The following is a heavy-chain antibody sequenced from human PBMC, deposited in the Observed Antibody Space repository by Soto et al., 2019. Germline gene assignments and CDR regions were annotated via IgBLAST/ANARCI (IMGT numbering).Heavy chain of an antibody. V-gene: IGHV1-69*13. CDR3: AKLGYCSSTSCYMDWFDP. J-gene: IGHJ5*02. CDR2: IIPIFGTA. CDR1: GGTFSSYA. Sequence: AVKVSCKACGGTFSSYAISWVRQAPGQGLEWMGGIIPIFGTANYAQKFQGRVTITADESTSTAYMELSSLRSEDTAVYYCAKLGYCSSTSCYMDWFDPWGQGTLVTVSS. D-gene: IGHD2-2*02.